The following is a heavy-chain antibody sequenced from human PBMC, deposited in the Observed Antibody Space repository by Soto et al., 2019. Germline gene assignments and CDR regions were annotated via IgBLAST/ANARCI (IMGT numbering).Heavy chain of an antibody. J-gene: IGHJ1*01. CDR1: GFTFSSSG. CDR3: AKGVVVDTTYFQH. V-gene: IGHV3-30*18. D-gene: IGHD2-15*01. Sequence: QVQLVESGGGVVQPGRSLRLSCAASGFTFSSSGMHWVRQAPGKGLEWVAVISYDGSDKYYADSVKGRFTISRDNSNNTLYLQMDSLSAEDTAVYYCAKGVVVDTTYFQHWGQGTLVTVAS. CDR2: ISYDGSDK.